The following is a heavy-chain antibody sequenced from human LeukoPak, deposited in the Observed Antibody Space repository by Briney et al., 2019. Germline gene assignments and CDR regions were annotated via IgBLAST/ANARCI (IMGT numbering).Heavy chain of an antibody. CDR1: GGSISTHY. V-gene: IGHV4-59*08. CDR2: THTNGRT. D-gene: IGHD2-21*02. Sequence: SETLSLTCTVSGGSISTHYWSWIRQPPGKGLEWISYTHTNGRTKYNPSLKTRVTITLDTSKEQFSLKLSSVTAAATAVYFCARHNLRGDRSFDSWGQGTMVTVSS. J-gene: IGHJ3*02. CDR3: ARHNLRGDRSFDS.